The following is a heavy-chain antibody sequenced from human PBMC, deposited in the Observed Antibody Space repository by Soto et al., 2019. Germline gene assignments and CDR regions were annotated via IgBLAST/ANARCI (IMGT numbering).Heavy chain of an antibody. V-gene: IGHV3-7*03. CDR2: IPQDGVDG. CDR1: GFIFSMYS. Sequence: LRLSCEVSGFIFSMYSMSWVRQTPGKGLEWVAKIPQDGVDGHYADAVKGRFTISRDNGKNSLYLQMNNLRAEDTAVYYCARDHLILPAHDFFYGSDVWGRGATVTVSS. D-gene: IGHD2-21*02. CDR3: ARDHLILPAHDFFYGSDV. J-gene: IGHJ6*02.